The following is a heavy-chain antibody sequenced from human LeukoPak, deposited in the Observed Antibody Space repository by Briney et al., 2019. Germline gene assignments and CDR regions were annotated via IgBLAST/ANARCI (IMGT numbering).Heavy chain of an antibody. Sequence: GGSLRLSCAASGFTFSHYGVHWVRQAPGKGLEWVAVISYDGSNKYYADSVKGRFTISRDNSKNTLYLQMNSLRAEDTAVYYCAGSGYSYGPDYWGQGTLVTVSS. CDR1: GFTFSHYG. V-gene: IGHV3-30*03. CDR3: AGSGYSYGPDY. CDR2: ISYDGSNK. D-gene: IGHD5-18*01. J-gene: IGHJ4*02.